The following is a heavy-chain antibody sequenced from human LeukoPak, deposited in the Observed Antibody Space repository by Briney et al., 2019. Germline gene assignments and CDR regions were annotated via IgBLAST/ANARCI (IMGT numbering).Heavy chain of an antibody. Sequence: GGSLRLSCAASGFTFSSYAMSWARQAPGKGLEWVSAISGSGGSTYYADSVKGRFTISRDNSKNTLYLQMNSLRAEDTAVYYCAKDGDRQRWLQLNPPYFDYWGQGTLVTVSS. D-gene: IGHD5-24*01. CDR2: ISGSGGST. J-gene: IGHJ4*02. CDR3: AKDGDRQRWLQLNPPYFDY. CDR1: GFTFSSYA. V-gene: IGHV3-23*01.